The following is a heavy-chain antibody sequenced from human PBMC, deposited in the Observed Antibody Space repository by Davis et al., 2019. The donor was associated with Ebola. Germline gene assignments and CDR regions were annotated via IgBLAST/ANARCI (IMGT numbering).Heavy chain of an antibody. J-gene: IGHJ6*02. Sequence: PGGSLRLSCAASGFTFSSYGMHWVRQAPGKGLEWVAVIWYDGSNKYYADSVKGRFTISRDNSKNTLYLQMNSLRAEDTAVYYCARGRMVTVTMRLYYYYGMDVWGQGTTVTVSS. CDR2: IWYDGSNK. V-gene: IGHV3-33*01. CDR3: ARGRMVTVTMRLYYYYGMDV. CDR1: GFTFSSYG. D-gene: IGHD4-17*01.